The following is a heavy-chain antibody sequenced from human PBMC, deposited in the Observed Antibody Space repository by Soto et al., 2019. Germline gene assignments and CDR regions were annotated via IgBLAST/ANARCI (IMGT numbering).Heavy chain of an antibody. CDR1: GGSFSGYY. CDR3: ARAHYSSGWYYDC. V-gene: IGHV4-34*01. J-gene: IGHJ4*02. Sequence: SETLSLTCAVYGGSFSGYYWSWIRQPPGKGLELIGEFNLIGSTNYNPSLKSRVTISVDTSKNLFSLKLSFVTSADTAVYYCARAHYSSGWYYDCWGQGTLVTVSS. CDR2: FNLIGST. D-gene: IGHD6-19*01.